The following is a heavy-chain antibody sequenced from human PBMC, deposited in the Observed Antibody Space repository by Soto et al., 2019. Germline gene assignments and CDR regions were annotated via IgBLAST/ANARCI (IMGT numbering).Heavy chain of an antibody. CDR3: ARDQYGGYDVAL. CDR2: IPSRGRP. Sequence: QVQLRESGPGLVKPSQTLLLTCSVSGASIAGGSYYWSWLRQPPGKGLEWIGYIPSRGRPFYHPTLASRRTISADTAKNQLSLQLTSVTAADTAVYYCARDQYGGYDVALWGQGTMVTVSS. D-gene: IGHD4-17*01. CDR1: GASIAGGSYY. J-gene: IGHJ5*02. V-gene: IGHV4-30-4*01.